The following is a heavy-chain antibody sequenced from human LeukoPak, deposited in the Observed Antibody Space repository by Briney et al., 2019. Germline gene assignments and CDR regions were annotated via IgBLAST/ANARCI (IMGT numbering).Heavy chain of an antibody. Sequence: GGSLRLSCAVSGFXFSSYWISWVRQAPGKGLEWVANINHDGSVKYYVDSVKGRFTISRDNAKNSLYLQMNSLRAEDTAVYFCARDESYSSDYWGQGTLVTVSS. CDR3: ARDESYSSDY. CDR1: GFXFSSYW. D-gene: IGHD6-13*01. J-gene: IGHJ4*02. CDR2: INHDGSVK. V-gene: IGHV3-7*03.